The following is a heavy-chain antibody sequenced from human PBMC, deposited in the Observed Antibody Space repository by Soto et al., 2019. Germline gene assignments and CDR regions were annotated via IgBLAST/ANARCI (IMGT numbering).Heavy chain of an antibody. V-gene: IGHV4-31*03. D-gene: IGHD3-22*01. CDR1: GGSISSGGYY. CDR3: ATYLEDYDSSGANWFDP. Sequence: SETLSLTCTVSGGSISSGGYYWSWIRQHPGKGLEWIGYIYYSGSTYYNPSLKSRVTISVDTSKNQFSLKLSSVTAADTAVYYCATYLEDYDSSGANWFDPWGQGNLVTVSS. CDR2: IYYSGST. J-gene: IGHJ5*02.